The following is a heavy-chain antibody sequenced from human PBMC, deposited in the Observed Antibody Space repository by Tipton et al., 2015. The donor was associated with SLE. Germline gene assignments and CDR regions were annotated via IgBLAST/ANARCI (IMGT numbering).Heavy chain of an antibody. V-gene: IGHV4-31*02. Sequence: LRLSCTVSGGSISSGGYYWSWIRQHPGKGLEWIGYIYYSGSTYYNPSLKSRVTISVDTSKNQFSLKLSSVTAADTAVYYCARRPYYYGSGSYYNPFDHWGQGTPVTVSS. CDR3: ARRPYYYGSGSYYNPFDH. CDR1: GGSISSGGYY. CDR2: IYYSGST. J-gene: IGHJ4*02. D-gene: IGHD3-10*01.